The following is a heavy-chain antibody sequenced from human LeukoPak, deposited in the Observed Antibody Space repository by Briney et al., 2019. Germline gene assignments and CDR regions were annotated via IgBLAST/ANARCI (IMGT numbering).Heavy chain of an antibody. CDR3: AREDRDRDAFDI. Sequence: GGSLRLSCAASGFAFRKYSIHWVRKAPGKGLEYVSGISRDGGTADYANSVKGRFTISRDNSKNTLYLQMGSLRAEDMAVYYCAREDRDRDAFDIWGQGTMVTVSS. CDR1: GFAFRKYS. D-gene: IGHD5-24*01. V-gene: IGHV3-64*01. CDR2: ISRDGGTA. J-gene: IGHJ3*02.